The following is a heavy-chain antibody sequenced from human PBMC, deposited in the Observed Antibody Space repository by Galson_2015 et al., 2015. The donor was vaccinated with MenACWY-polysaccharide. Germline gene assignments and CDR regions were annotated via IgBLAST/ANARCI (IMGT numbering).Heavy chain of an antibody. CDR2: IYPSDSDV. CDR3: ARKDHGTGSMDV. D-gene: IGHD3-10*01. V-gene: IGHV5-51*01. Sequence: QSGAEVKKPGESLTISCKASGYLFTSFAIGWVRQMPRKGLEWLGIIYPSDSDVKYNPSFQGQVTFSADRSTNTAYLQWSSLKASDSAMYYCARKDHGTGSMDVWGQGTTVTVSS. J-gene: IGHJ6*02. CDR1: GYLFTSFA.